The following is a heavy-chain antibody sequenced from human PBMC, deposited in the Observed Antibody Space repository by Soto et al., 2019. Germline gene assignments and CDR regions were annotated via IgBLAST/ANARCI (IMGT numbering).Heavy chain of an antibody. J-gene: IGHJ4*02. CDR2: IYYSGST. CDR1: GGSISSGGYY. Sequence: ASETLSLTCTVSGGSISSGGYYWSWIRQHPGKGLEWIGYIYYSGSTYYNPSLKSRVTISVDTSKNQFSLKLSSVTAADTAVYYCARSPYGDSMTYFDYWGQGTLVTVSS. V-gene: IGHV4-31*02. CDR3: ARSPYGDSMTYFDY. D-gene: IGHD4-17*01.